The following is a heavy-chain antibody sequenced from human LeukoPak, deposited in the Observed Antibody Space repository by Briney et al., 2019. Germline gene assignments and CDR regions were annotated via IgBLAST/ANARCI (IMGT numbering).Heavy chain of an antibody. CDR1: GGSISSYY. CDR3: ARSGGYSSPQNY. Sequence: SETLSLTCTVSGGSISSYYWSWIRQPPGKGLEWIGYIYYSGTTNYNPSLKSRVTISVDTSKSQFSLKLNSVTAADTAVYYCARSGGYSSPQNYWGLGTLVTVSS. CDR2: IYYSGTT. J-gene: IGHJ4*02. D-gene: IGHD6-19*01. V-gene: IGHV4-59*01.